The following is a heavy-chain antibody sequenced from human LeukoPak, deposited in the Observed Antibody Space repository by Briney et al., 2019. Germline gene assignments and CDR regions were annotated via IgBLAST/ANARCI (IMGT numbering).Heavy chain of an antibody. V-gene: IGHV3-30*02. CDR1: GFTFSSYG. CDR3: ARAMIVVVIPFDY. CDR2: IRYEGSNK. Sequence: PGGSLRLSCAASGFTFSSYGMHWVRHAPGKGLEWVAFIRYEGSNKYYADSVKGRFTISRDNSKNTLYLQMNSLRAEDTAVYYCARAMIVVVIPFDYWGQGTLVTVSS. J-gene: IGHJ4*02. D-gene: IGHD3-22*01.